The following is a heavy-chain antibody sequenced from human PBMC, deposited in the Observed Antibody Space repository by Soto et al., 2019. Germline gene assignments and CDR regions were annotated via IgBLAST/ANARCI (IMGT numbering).Heavy chain of an antibody. CDR1: GYTFTSYY. CDR3: TRGLDKVPAANDYYYGMDV. Sequence: ASVKVSCKASGYTFTSYYMHWVRQAPGQGLEWMGIINPSGGSTSYAQKFQGRVTMTRDTSTSTVYMELSSLRSEDTAVYYCTRGLDKVPAANDYYYGMDVWGQGTTVTVSS. CDR2: INPSGGST. D-gene: IGHD2-2*01. V-gene: IGHV1-46*01. J-gene: IGHJ6*02.